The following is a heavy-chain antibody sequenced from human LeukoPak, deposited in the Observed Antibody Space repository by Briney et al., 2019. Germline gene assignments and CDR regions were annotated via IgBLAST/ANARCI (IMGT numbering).Heavy chain of an antibody. CDR3: ATGYYYDSSERNIDY. CDR1: GGTFSSYA. CDR2: IIPIFGTA. J-gene: IGHJ4*02. D-gene: IGHD3-22*01. V-gene: IGHV1-69*13. Sequence: ASVKVSCKASGGTFSSYAITWVRQAPGQGLEWMGGIIPIFGTANYAQKFQGRVTITADESTSTAYMELRSLRSEDTAVYYCATGYYYDSSERNIDYWGQGTLVTVSS.